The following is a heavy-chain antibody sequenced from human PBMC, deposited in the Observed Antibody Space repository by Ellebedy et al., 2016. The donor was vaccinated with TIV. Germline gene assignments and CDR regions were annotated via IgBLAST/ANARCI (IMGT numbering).Heavy chain of an antibody. V-gene: IGHV3-15*01. CDR2: IKHKSAGGTT. J-gene: IGHJ1*01. CDR3: TTFGGVGE. CDR1: EFIFNYAW. Sequence: PGGSLRLSCAASEFIFNYAWVSWVRQAPGKGLAWVGRIKHKSAGGTTDYAAPVKGRFTISRDDSKNTLYLQMNSLKTEDTAVYYCTTFGGVGEWGQGTLVTVSS. D-gene: IGHD3-10*01.